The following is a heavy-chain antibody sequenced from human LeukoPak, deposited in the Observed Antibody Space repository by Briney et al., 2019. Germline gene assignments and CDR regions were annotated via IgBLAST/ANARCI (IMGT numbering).Heavy chain of an antibody. Sequence: PSETLSLTCTVSGGSISSTVYYWAWIRQPPGKGLEWIGSISYSGSTYYSPSLKSRVTISVDTSKKQFSLKLSSVTAADTAVYYCPRDKLPTMGITRVDPWGQGTLVTVSS. D-gene: IGHD5-12*01. CDR3: PRDKLPTMGITRVDP. CDR2: ISYSGST. V-gene: IGHV4-39*07. CDR1: GGSISSTVYY. J-gene: IGHJ5*02.